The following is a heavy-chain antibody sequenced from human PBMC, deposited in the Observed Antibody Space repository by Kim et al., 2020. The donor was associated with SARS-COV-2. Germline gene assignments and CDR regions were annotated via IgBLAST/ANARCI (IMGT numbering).Heavy chain of an antibody. D-gene: IGHD3-10*01. CDR2: IRSDGSNK. V-gene: IGHV3-33*01. Sequence: GGSLRLSCAASGFTFTTYDMHWVRQAPGKGLEWVAVIRSDGSNKYYSDSVKGRFTISRDNSNNTLYLQMNSLRAEDTAEYYCARDWGSGVAEYYFDYWGRGTLVTVSS. CDR1: GFTFTTYD. CDR3: ARDWGSGVAEYYFDY. J-gene: IGHJ4*02.